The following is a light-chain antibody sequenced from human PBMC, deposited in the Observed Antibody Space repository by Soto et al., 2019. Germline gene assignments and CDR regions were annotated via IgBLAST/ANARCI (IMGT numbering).Light chain of an antibody. CDR1: SSNIGSNT. CDR2: SNN. J-gene: IGLJ3*02. CDR3: AAWDDSLNGWV. Sequence: QSVLTQPPSASGTPGQRVTISCSESSSNIGSNTVNWYQQPPGTAPKLLIYSNNQRPSGVPDRFSGSKSGTSASLAISGLQSEDEADYYCAAWDDSLNGWVFGGGTKLTVL. V-gene: IGLV1-44*01.